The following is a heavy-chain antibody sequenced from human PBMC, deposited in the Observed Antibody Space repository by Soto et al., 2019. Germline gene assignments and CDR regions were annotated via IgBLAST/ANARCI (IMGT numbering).Heavy chain of an antibody. D-gene: IGHD1-1*01. Sequence: PGGSLRLSCAASGFSFEDYAMHWVRQAPGKGLEWVSGISWDSGGIGYVDSVKGRFTITRDNAKNSLYLQMNSLRPEDTARYYCAKDLHEMERGAYRYFYYGIDVWGQGNTVTVS. V-gene: IGHV3-9*01. CDR3: AKDLHEMERGAYRYFYYGIDV. CDR2: ISWDSGGI. J-gene: IGHJ6*02. CDR1: GFSFEDYA.